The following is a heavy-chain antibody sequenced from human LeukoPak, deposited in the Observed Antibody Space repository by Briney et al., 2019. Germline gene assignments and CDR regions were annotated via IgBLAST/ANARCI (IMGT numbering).Heavy chain of an antibody. CDR2: INHSGST. CDR1: GGSFSGYY. V-gene: IGHV4-34*01. CDR3: ARMVRGVINY. Sequence: PPETLSLTCAVYGGSFSGYYWSWIRQPPGKGLEWIGEINHSGSTNYNPSLKSRVTISVDTSKNQFSLKLSSVTAADTAVYYCARMVRGVINYWGQGTLVTVSS. D-gene: IGHD3-10*01. J-gene: IGHJ4*02.